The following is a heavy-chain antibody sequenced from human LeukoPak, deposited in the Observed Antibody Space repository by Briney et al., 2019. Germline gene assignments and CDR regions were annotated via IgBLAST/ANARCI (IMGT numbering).Heavy chain of an antibody. V-gene: IGHV3-30-3*01. CDR3: ARASSGWYAAHFDY. CDR1: GFTFSSYA. CDR2: ISYDGSNK. Sequence: GRSLRPSCAASGFTFSSYAMHWVRQAPGKGLEWVAVISYDGSNKYYADSVKGRFTISRDNSKNTLYLQMNSLRAEDTAVYYCARASSGWYAAHFDYWGQGTLVTVSS. D-gene: IGHD6-19*01. J-gene: IGHJ4*02.